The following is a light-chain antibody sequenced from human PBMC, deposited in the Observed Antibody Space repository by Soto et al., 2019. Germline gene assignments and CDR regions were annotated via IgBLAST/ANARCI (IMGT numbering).Light chain of an antibody. CDR2: DAS. CDR1: QSVSSY. Sequence: VLPQSPATLSLSPGERATLSCRVSQSVSSYSAWYQQKPCQAPRLLIYDASNRATGIPARFSGSGSGTDFTLTISSLEPEDFAVYYCQQRSNWPPITFGQGTRLEIK. CDR3: QQRSNWPPIT. V-gene: IGKV3-11*01. J-gene: IGKJ5*01.